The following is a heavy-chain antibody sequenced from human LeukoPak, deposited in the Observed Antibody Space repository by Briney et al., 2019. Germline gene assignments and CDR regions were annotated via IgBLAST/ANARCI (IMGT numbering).Heavy chain of an antibody. Sequence: GGSPRLSCAASGFTVSSNYMSWVRQAPGKGLEWVSVIYSGGSTYYADSVKGRFTISRDNSKNTLYLQMNSLRAEDTAVYYCASSKTVTTYYDAFDIWGQGTMVTVSS. CDR3: ASSKTVTTYYDAFDI. CDR1: GFTVSSNY. V-gene: IGHV3-53*01. CDR2: IYSGGST. J-gene: IGHJ3*02. D-gene: IGHD4-17*01.